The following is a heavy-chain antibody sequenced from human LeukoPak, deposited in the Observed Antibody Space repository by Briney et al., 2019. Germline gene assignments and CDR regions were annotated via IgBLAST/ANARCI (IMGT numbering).Heavy chain of an antibody. J-gene: IGHJ5*02. Sequence: PGGSLRLSCAASGFTFSTYEMNWVRQAPGKGLEWHSYIIGDGTTTQYAESVRDRFTISRDNDKNSLYLQMNSLRADDTAVYYCVRDRGAEYSRDNLFDPWGQGTLVTVSS. CDR1: GFTFSTYE. CDR2: IIGDGTTT. CDR3: VRDRGAEYSRDNLFDP. V-gene: IGHV3-48*03. D-gene: IGHD2/OR15-2a*01.